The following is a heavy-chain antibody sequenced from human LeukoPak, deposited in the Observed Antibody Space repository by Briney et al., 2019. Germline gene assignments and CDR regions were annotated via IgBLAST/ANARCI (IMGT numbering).Heavy chain of an antibody. CDR3: VKDLTGTWSFDY. CDR2: IGPNGAST. CDR1: GFTFSNHF. Sequence: GESLRLSCSTSGFTFSNHFMHWVRQAPGKGLEYVSSIGPNGASTLYADSVKGRFTISRDNSKNALYLQLTSLRLEDTALYYCVKDLTGTWSFDYWGQGTLVTVSS. D-gene: IGHD3-9*01. J-gene: IGHJ4*02. V-gene: IGHV3-64D*06.